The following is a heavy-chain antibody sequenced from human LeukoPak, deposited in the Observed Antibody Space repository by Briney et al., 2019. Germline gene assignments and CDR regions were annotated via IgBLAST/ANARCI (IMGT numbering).Heavy chain of an antibody. Sequence: ASVKVSYKTSGYTFTSYYMHWVRQAPGQGLEWMGWVNPTSGGTNYAQTFQGRVTMTRDTSISTAYMELSRLRSDDTAVYYCARVYYYYDSSGILTLYFDYWGQGTLVTVSS. V-gene: IGHV1-2*02. CDR1: GYTFTSYY. CDR3: ARVYYYYDSSGILTLYFDY. J-gene: IGHJ4*02. D-gene: IGHD3-22*01. CDR2: VNPTSGGT.